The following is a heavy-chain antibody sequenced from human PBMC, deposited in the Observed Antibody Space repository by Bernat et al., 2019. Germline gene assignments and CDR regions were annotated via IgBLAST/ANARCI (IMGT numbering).Heavy chain of an antibody. D-gene: IGHD6-13*01. Sequence: QVQLQESGPGLVKPSETLSLTCTVSGGSISSYYWSWIRQPPGKGLEWIGYIYYSGSTNYNPSLKSRVTISVDTSKNQFSLKLSSVTAAVTAVYYCARGGIAAAGTGFDPWGQGTLVTVSS. J-gene: IGHJ5*02. CDR2: IYYSGST. CDR3: ARGGIAAAGTGFDP. V-gene: IGHV4-59*01. CDR1: GGSISSYY.